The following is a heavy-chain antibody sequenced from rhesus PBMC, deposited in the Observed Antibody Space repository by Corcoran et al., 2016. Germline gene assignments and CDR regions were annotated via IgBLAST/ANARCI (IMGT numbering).Heavy chain of an antibody. J-gene: IGHJ4*01. CDR1: GGSISDSYR. V-gene: IGHV4S10*01. Sequence: QVQLQESGPGVVKPSETLSLTCAVSGGSISDSYRWSWIRQPPGKGLEWIGYIYGSSTSTNYNPSLKSRVNISKDTSKNQFSLKLSSVTAADTAVYYCARGPYSSGYDYWGQGVLVTVSS. CDR2: IYGSSTST. CDR3: ARGPYSSGYDY. D-gene: IGHD6-31*01.